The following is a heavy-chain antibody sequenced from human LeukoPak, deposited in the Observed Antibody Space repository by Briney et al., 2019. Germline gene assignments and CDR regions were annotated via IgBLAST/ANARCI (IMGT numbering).Heavy chain of an antibody. CDR1: GFTFSSYA. CDR2: ISGSGGST. D-gene: IGHD5-24*01. Sequence: GGSLRLSCAVSGFTFSSYAMSWARQAPGKGLEWVSGISGSGGSTYYADSVKGRFTISRDNSKNTLYLQMNSLRAEDTAVYYCARDGEEMATPYLFDYWGQGTLVTVSS. CDR3: ARDGEEMATPYLFDY. J-gene: IGHJ4*02. V-gene: IGHV3-23*01.